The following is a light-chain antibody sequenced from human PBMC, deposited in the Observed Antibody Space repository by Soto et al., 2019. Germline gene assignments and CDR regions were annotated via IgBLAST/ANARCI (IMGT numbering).Light chain of an antibody. J-gene: IGLJ1*01. Sequence: QSVLTQPASVSGSPGQSITISCTGTSSDVGGYNYVSWYQQHPGKAPKLMIYEVSNRPSGVSNRFSGSKSGNTASLTISGLQAEDEADYYCSSYTSSSLSYVFGTGTKVPS. CDR1: SSDVGGYNY. CDR2: EVS. CDR3: SSYTSSSLSYV. V-gene: IGLV2-14*01.